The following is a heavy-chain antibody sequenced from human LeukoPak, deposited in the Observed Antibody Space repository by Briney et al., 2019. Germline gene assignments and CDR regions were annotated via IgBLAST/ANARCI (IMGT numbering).Heavy chain of an antibody. CDR2: ISGSGGST. D-gene: IGHD6-6*01. CDR3: AGPHPIAARLGGGNN. Sequence: GGSLRLSCAASGFTFSSDAMSWVRQAPGKGLEWVSAISGSGGSTYYADSVKGRFTISRDNSKNTLYLQMNSLRAEDTAVYYCAGPHPIAARLGGGNNWGQGTLVTVSS. CDR1: GFTFSSDA. V-gene: IGHV3-23*01. J-gene: IGHJ4*02.